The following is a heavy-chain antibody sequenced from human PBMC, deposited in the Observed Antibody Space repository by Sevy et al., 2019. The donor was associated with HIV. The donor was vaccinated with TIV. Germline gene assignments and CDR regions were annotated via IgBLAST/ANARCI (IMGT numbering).Heavy chain of an antibody. CDR3: AREGVVDTAISYYFDY. CDR2: ISYDGSNK. CDR1: GFTFSSYA. D-gene: IGHD5-18*01. Sequence: GGSLRLSCAASGFTFSSYAMHWVRQAPGKGLERVAVISYDGSNKYYAYSVKGRFTISGDNSKNTLYLQMNSLRAEDTAVYYCAREGVVDTAISYYFDYWGQGTLVTVSS. V-gene: IGHV3-30-3*01. J-gene: IGHJ4*02.